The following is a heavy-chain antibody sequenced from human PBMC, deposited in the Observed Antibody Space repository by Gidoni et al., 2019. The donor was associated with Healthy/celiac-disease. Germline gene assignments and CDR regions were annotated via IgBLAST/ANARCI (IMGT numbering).Heavy chain of an antibody. J-gene: IGHJ6*02. Sequence: EVQLLESGGGLVQPGGSLRLSCAASGFTFSSYAMSWVRQAPGKGLEWVSAISGSGCSTYYADSVKGRFTISRDNSKNTLYLQMNSLRAEDTAVYYCAKQEVVVTAIEYYYYGMDVWGQGTTVTVSS. CDR3: AKQEVVVTAIEYYYYGMDV. CDR1: GFTFSSYA. D-gene: IGHD2-21*02. CDR2: ISGSGCST. V-gene: IGHV3-23*01.